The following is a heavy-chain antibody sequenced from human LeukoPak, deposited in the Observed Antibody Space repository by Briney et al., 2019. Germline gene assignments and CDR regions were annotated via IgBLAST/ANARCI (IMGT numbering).Heavy chain of an antibody. D-gene: IGHD3-22*01. CDR2: IYYSGST. CDR3: ARLAYIYYDSSGYLDY. Sequence: SETLSLTCTVSGGSISSSSYYWGWIRQPPGKGLEWIGSIYYSGSTYYNPSLKSRVTISVDTSKNQFSLKLSSVTAADMAVYYCARLAYIYYDSSGYLDYWGQGTLVTVSS. J-gene: IGHJ4*02. V-gene: IGHV4-39*07. CDR1: GGSISSSSYY.